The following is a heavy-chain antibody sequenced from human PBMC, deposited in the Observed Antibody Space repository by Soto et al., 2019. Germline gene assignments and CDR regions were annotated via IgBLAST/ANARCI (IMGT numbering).Heavy chain of an antibody. CDR2: ISGSGGST. V-gene: IGHV3-23*01. Sequence: GGSLRLSCAASGFTFSSYAMSWVRQASGKGLEWVSAISGSGGSTYYADSVKGRFTISRDNSKNTLYLQMNSLRAEDTAVYYFAKVSYSSRWYFDPWGQGTLVTVSS. CDR3: AKVSYSSRWYFDP. D-gene: IGHD6-13*01. CDR1: GFTFSSYA. J-gene: IGHJ5*02.